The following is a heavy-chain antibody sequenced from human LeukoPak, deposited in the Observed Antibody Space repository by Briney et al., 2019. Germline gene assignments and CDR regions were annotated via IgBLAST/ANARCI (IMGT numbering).Heavy chain of an antibody. Sequence: GGSLRLSCAASGFTFSSYAMSWVRQAAGKGLEWVSGINWNGGYTGYADSVMGRFTISRDNAKNSLYLQMNSLRAEDTALYYCARGHYYGSGSNYYMDVWANGTTVTVSS. CDR1: GFTFSSYA. D-gene: IGHD3-10*01. V-gene: IGHV3-20*04. J-gene: IGHJ6*03. CDR3: ARGHYYGSGSNYYMDV. CDR2: INWNGGYT.